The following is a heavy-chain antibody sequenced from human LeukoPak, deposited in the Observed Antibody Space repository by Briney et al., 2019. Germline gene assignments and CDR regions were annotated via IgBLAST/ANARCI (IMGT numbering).Heavy chain of an antibody. V-gene: IGHV3-23*01. J-gene: IGHJ4*02. CDR1: GFSLRSYG. D-gene: IGHD6-13*01. CDR2: ISGSGGST. CDR3: AKLPGYSSLLAYFDY. Sequence: GGTMRLCCSVSGFSLRSYGMTWVRQAPGKGLEWVSAISGSGGSTYYADSVKGRFTISRDNSKNTLYLQMNSLRAEDTAVYYCAKLPGYSSLLAYFDYWGQGTLVTVSS.